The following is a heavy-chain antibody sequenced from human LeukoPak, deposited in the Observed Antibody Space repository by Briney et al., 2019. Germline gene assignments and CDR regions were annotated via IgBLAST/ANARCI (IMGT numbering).Heavy chain of an antibody. Sequence: SETLSLTCTVSGGSISSSSYYWGWIRQPPGKGLEWIGSIYYSGSTYYNPSLKSRVTISEDTSKNQFSLKLSSVTAADTAVYYCTFNLGSGSYAFDIWGQGTMVTVSS. CDR1: GGSISSSSYY. D-gene: IGHD3-10*01. V-gene: IGHV4-39*07. CDR3: TFNLGSGSYAFDI. CDR2: IYYSGST. J-gene: IGHJ3*02.